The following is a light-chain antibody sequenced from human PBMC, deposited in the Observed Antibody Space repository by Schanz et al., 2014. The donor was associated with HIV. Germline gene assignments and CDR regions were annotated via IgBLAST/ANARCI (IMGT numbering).Light chain of an antibody. CDR3: SSYSSESSPYV. CDR2: EVT. CDR1: SSDVGGYNY. Sequence: QSALTQPASVSGAPGQSVTISCTGTSSDVGGYNYLSWYQPHPGKAPKLMISEVTKRPSGVPDRFSASKSGNTASLTISGLRAEDEADYYCSSYSSESSPYVFGTGTKLTVL. J-gene: IGLJ1*01. V-gene: IGLV2-14*01.